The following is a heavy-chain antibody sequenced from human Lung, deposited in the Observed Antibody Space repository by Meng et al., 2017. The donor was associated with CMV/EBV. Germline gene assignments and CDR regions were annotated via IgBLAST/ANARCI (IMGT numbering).Heavy chain of an antibody. D-gene: IGHD6-19*01. CDR3: ARGQWHSLDY. V-gene: IGHV3-30-3*01. J-gene: IGHJ4*02. Sequence: GAGGGVVQPGRSLRLSCAASGFTFSSYAMHWVRQAPGKGLEWVAVISYDGSNKYYADSVKGRFTISRDNSKNTLYLQMNSLRAEDTAVYYCARGQWHSLDYWGQGTLVTASS. CDR1: GFTFSSYA. CDR2: ISYDGSNK.